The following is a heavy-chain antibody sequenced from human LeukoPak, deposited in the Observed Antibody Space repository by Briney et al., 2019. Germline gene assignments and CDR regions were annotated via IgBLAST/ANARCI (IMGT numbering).Heavy chain of an antibody. CDR3: ARGEPGYCGYDCYCDY. J-gene: IGHJ4*02. V-gene: IGHV3-74*01. CDR1: GFTFSNYW. D-gene: IGHD2-21*02. CDR2: INSDGTGT. Sequence: PGGSLRLSCAASGFTFSNYWMHWVRQAQGKGLVWVSRINSDGTGTNYADSVKGRFTISRDNAKNTLYLQMNSLRAEDTAVYYCARGEPGYCGYDCYCDYWGQGALVTVSS.